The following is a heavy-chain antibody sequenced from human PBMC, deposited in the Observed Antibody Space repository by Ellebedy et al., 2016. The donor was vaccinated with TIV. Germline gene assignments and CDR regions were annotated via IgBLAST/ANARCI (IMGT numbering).Heavy chain of an antibody. Sequence: GGSLRLSXAASGFAYNIYSMNWVRQAPGKGLEWVSTISGSGGSTYHADSVKGRFTISRDNSKNTLYLRMNSLRAEDTAVYYCAKIPCPSIQLWHDAFDIWGQGTMVTVSS. J-gene: IGHJ3*02. CDR3: AKIPCPSIQLWHDAFDI. V-gene: IGHV3-23*01. CDR1: GFAYNIYS. D-gene: IGHD5-18*01. CDR2: ISGSGGST.